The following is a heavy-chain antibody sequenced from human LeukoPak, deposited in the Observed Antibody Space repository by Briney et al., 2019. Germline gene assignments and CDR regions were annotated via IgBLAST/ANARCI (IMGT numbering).Heavy chain of an antibody. Sequence: SETLSLTCTVSDASVTTYSWSWLRQPAGKGLEWIGRVYSSGATKYNPSLKSRVTISADTSKNQFSLKLPSMTAADTAVYYCARDHYGSGSYKAYFDYWGHGIQVTVSS. V-gene: IGHV4-4*07. J-gene: IGHJ4*01. CDR1: DASVTTYS. CDR2: VYSSGAT. D-gene: IGHD3-10*01. CDR3: ARDHYGSGSYKAYFDY.